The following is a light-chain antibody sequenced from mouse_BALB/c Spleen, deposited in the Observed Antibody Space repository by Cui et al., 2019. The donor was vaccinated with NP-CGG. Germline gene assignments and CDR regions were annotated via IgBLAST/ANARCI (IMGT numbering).Light chain of an antibody. CDR2: GTN. CDR1: TGAVTTSNY. Sequence: QVVVTQVPALTTSPGETVTLTCRSSTGAVTTSNYANWVQEKPDHLFTGLIGGTNNRAPGVPARFSGSLIGDKAALTITGAQTEDEAIYFCALWYSNHWVFGGGTKLTVL. J-gene: IGLJ1*01. CDR3: ALWYSNHWV. V-gene: IGLV1*01.